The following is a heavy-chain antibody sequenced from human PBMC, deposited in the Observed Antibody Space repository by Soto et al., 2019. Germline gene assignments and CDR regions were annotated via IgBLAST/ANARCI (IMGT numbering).Heavy chain of an antibody. V-gene: IGHV3-64D*08. CDR3: VKDLYPMQWLENNNDY. CDR2: ISSNGGST. Sequence: GGSLRLSCSASGFTFSSYAMHWVRQAPGKGLEYVSAISSNGGSTYYADSVKGRFTISRDNSKNTLYLQMSSLRAEDTAVYYCVKDLYPMQWLENNNDYWGQGTLVTVSS. CDR1: GFTFSSYA. D-gene: IGHD6-19*01. J-gene: IGHJ4*02.